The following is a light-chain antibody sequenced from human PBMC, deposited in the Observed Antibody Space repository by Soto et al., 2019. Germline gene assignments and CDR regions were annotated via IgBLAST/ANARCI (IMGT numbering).Light chain of an antibody. CDR1: QGSSDD. CDR2: AAS. V-gene: IGKV1-6*01. J-gene: IGKJ4*01. Sequence: AIQMTQSPSSLSASVGDSVTITCRASQGSSDDLGWYQQKPGKGPKLLIYAASSLERGVPSRFSGSGSGTDFTLTIRSLQPEDFATDYCQQDRRYPLTFGGGTKVEIK. CDR3: QQDRRYPLT.